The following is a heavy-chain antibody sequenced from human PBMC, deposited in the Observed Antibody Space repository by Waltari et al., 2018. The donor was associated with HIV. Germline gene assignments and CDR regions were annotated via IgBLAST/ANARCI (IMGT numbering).Heavy chain of an antibody. V-gene: IGHV1-2*06. Sequence: QVQLVQSGAELKKPGASVEFSCRASGYSFTAYIVHWVRQAPGQGLQWMGRINPISGSTNIPLTFQGRITMTRDTSSGAVFMELRGLKFNDTALYYCARGESVSVSKIPPGYRFDFWGQGTLITVSS. J-gene: IGHJ4*02. CDR1: GYSFTAYI. CDR3: ARGESVSVSKIPPGYRFDF. CDR2: INPISGST. D-gene: IGHD2-15*01.